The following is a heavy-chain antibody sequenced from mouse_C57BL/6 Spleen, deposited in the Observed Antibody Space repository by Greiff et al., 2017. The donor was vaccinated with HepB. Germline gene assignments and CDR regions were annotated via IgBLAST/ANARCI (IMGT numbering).Heavy chain of an antibody. V-gene: IGHV14-2*01. CDR1: GFNIKDYY. J-gene: IGHJ1*03. D-gene: IGHD2-10*02. CDR3: AREYGNYLWYFDV. Sequence: EVQLQQSGAELVKPGASVKLSCTASGFNIKDYYMHWVKQRTEQGLEWIGRIDPEDGETKDAPKFQGKATITADTSSNTAYLQLSSLTSEDTAVYYCAREYGNYLWYFDVWGTGTTVTVSS. CDR2: IDPEDGET.